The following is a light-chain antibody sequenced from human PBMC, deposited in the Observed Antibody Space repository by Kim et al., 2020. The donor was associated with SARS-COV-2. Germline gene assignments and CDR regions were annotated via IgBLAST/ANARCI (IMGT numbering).Light chain of an antibody. V-gene: IGKV3-15*01. CDR3: QQYNNWPPWT. Sequence: EIVMTQSPGTLSVSTGERVTLSCRASQSVARHVAWYQQKPGQPPRLLIYGASTRAADAPARFSGGGSGTDFTLTISSLQSEDFGVYYCQQYNNWPPWTFGQGTKVDI. J-gene: IGKJ1*01. CDR1: QSVARH. CDR2: GAS.